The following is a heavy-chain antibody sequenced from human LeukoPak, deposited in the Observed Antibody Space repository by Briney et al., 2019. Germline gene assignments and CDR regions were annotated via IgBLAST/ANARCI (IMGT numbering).Heavy chain of an antibody. V-gene: IGHV4-4*02. J-gene: IGHJ5*02. CDR2: VHLDGRT. CDR1: GGSVTSTNW. D-gene: IGHD3-10*01. CDR3: ARVENYGSGSSEYWFDP. Sequence: SETLSLTCDVSGGSVTSTNWWTWVRQPPGKGLEWIGEVHLDGRTNYNPSLKSRVTISVDTSKNQFSLHLTSVTAADTAVYYCARVENYGSGSSEYWFDPWGQGTLVTVSS.